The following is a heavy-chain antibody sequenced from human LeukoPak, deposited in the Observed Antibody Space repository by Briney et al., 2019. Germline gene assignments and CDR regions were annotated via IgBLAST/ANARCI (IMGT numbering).Heavy chain of an antibody. D-gene: IGHD3-22*01. CDR1: GFTFSGSA. CDR2: IRSKANSYAT. Sequence: GGSLKLSCAASGFTFSGSAMHWVRQASGKGLEWVGRIRSKANSYATAYAASVKGRSTISRDDSKNTAYLQMNSLKTEDTAVYYCSRHGSSGLDYWGQGTLVTVSS. CDR3: SRHGSSGLDY. V-gene: IGHV3-73*01. J-gene: IGHJ4*02.